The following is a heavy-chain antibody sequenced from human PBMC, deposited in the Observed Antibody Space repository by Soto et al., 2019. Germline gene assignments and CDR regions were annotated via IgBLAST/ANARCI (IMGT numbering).Heavy chain of an antibody. J-gene: IGHJ4*02. CDR3: ARYSGYDQDLDY. CDR1: GGSISSYY. CDR2: IYYSGST. V-gene: IGHV4-59*08. Sequence: SETLSLTCTVSGGSISSYYWSWIRQPPGKGLEWIGYIYYSGSTNYNPSLKSRVTISVDTSKNQFSLKLSSVTAADTAVYYCARYSGYDQDLDYWGQGTLVTVSS. D-gene: IGHD5-12*01.